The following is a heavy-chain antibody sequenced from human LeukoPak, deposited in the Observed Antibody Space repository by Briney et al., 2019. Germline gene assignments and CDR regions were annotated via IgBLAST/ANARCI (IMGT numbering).Heavy chain of an antibody. Sequence: GGSLTLSCAASGFTVSSNYMNWVRQAPAKGLEGVSGIYSGGSTDYADSVKGRFTISRDNSKNTLYLQMNSLRVEDTAVYYCARSSHYDILTGYSEEDAFDIWGQGTMVTVSS. CDR2: IYSGGST. V-gene: IGHV3-53*01. CDR3: ARSSHYDILTGYSEEDAFDI. D-gene: IGHD3-9*01. J-gene: IGHJ3*02. CDR1: GFTVSSNY.